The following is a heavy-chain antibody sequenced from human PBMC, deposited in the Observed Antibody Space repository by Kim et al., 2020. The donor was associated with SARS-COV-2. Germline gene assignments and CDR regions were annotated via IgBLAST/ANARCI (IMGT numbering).Heavy chain of an antibody. V-gene: IGHV4-30-4*01. J-gene: IGHJ4*02. CDR1: GGSISSGDYY. CDR2: IYYSGST. D-gene: IGHD5-12*01. Sequence: SETLSLTCIVSGGSISSGDYYWSWIRQPPGKGLEWIGYIYYSGSTYYNPSLKSRVTISVDTSKNQFSLKLSSVTAADTAVYYCARNRGYSGYDFDYWGQGTLVTVSS. CDR3: ARNRGYSGYDFDY.